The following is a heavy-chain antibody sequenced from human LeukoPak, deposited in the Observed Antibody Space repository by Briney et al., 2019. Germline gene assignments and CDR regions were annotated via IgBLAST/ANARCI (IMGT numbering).Heavy chain of an antibody. Sequence: PGGSLRLSCAASEFSVGSNYMTWVRQAPGKGLEWVSLIYSGGSTYYADSVKGRFTISRDNAKNSLYLQMNSLRAEDKAVYYCAKDEAYCSGGSCYSYYYYYMDVWGKGTTVTISS. D-gene: IGHD2-15*01. CDR2: IYSGGST. V-gene: IGHV3-66*01. J-gene: IGHJ6*03. CDR3: AKDEAYCSGGSCYSYYYYYMDV. CDR1: EFSVGSNY.